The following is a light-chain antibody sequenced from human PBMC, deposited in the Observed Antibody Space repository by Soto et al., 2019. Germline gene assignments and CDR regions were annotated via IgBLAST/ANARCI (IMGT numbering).Light chain of an antibody. J-gene: IGKJ4*02. CDR1: QGIDSY. Sequence: DIQLTQSPSFLSASVGDRVTITCRASQGIDSYLAWYQHTPGKAPKLLIYTASTLQRGVPSRFSGSGSGTDFTLTINSLQPEDFGTYYCQQIKSFPRTFGGGTKVEIK. CDR3: QQIKSFPRT. CDR2: TAS. V-gene: IGKV1-9*01.